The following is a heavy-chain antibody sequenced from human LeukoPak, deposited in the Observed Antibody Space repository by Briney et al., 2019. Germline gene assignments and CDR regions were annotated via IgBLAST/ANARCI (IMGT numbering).Heavy chain of an antibody. CDR1: GGSISNYY. D-gene: IGHD3-9*01. Sequence: SETLSLTCTVSGGSISNYYWSWIRQPPGKGLEWIGYIYYSGSTNYNPSLKSRVTISVDTSKNQFSLKLSSVTAADTAVYYCALTGSLDYYYYGMDVWGQGTTVTVSS. CDR2: IYYSGST. V-gene: IGHV4-59*08. CDR3: ALTGSLDYYYYGMDV. J-gene: IGHJ6*02.